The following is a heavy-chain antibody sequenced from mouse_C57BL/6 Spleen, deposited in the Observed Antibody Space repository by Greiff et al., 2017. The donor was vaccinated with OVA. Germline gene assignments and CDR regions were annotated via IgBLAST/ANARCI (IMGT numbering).Heavy chain of an antibody. D-gene: IGHD2-12*01. CDR1: GYTFTDYE. CDR2: IDPETGGT. CDR3: TSYVYYFDY. Sequence: QVQLKQSGAELVRPGASVTLSCKASGYTFTDYEMHWVKQTPVHGLEWIGAIDPETGGTAYNQKFKGKAILTADKSSSTAYMELRSLTSEDSAVYYCTSYVYYFDYWGQGTTLTVSS. J-gene: IGHJ2*01. V-gene: IGHV1-15*01.